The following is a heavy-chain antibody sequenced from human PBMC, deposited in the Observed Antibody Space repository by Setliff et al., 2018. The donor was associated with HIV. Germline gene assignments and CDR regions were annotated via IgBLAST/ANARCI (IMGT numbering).Heavy chain of an antibody. CDR3: ARRVYTSTRRDFDY. D-gene: IGHD6-13*01. J-gene: IGHJ4*02. Sequence: SSETLSLTCTVSGYSISSGYHWGWIRQPPGKGLEWIGNIYYSGNTYYNPSLKSRVTISVDTSKNQFSLRLSSVTAADTAVYYCARRVYTSTRRDFDYWGQGTLVTVSS. CDR1: GYSISSGYH. V-gene: IGHV4-38-2*02. CDR2: IYYSGNT.